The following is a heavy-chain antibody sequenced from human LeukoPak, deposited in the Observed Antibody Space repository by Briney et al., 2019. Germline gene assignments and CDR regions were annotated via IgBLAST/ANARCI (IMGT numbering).Heavy chain of an antibody. V-gene: IGHV3-21*01. CDR2: ISSSSSYI. CDR3: ARVARHCSGGGCYSA. J-gene: IGHJ5*02. D-gene: IGHD2-15*01. Sequence: GGSLRLSCAASGFTFSSYSMNWVRQAPGKGLEWVSSISSSSSYIYYADSVKGRFTISRDNAKNSLYLQMNSLRAEDTAVYYCARVARHCSGGGCYSAWGQGTLVTVSS. CDR1: GFTFSSYS.